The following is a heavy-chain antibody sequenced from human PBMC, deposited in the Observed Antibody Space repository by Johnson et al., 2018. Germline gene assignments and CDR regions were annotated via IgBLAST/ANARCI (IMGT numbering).Heavy chain of an antibody. CDR1: GFTFSNAW. V-gene: IGHV3-15*01. CDR2: IKSKTDGGTT. D-gene: IGHD6-19*01. CDR3: TTCIAGADEDAFDI. Sequence: VQLVQSGGGLVKPGGSLRLSCAASGFTFSNAWMSWVRQAPGKGLEWVGRIKSKTDGGTTDYAAPVQGRFTISRDDSKNTLYLQMNSLKTEDTAVYYCTTCIAGADEDAFDIWGQGTMVTVSS. J-gene: IGHJ3*02.